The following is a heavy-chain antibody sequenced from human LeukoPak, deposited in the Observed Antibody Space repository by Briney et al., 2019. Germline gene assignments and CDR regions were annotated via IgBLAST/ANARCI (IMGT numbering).Heavy chain of an antibody. V-gene: IGHV4-59*12. CDR2: IHYSGSP. Sequence: SETLSLTCTVSGGSISSYYWSWIRQPPGKGLEWIGYIHYSGSPNYNPSLKSRVTISIDTSKNQFSLKLSSVTAADTAVYYCARDGYCGGDCYPDYWGQGTLVTVSS. CDR1: GGSISSYY. J-gene: IGHJ4*02. CDR3: ARDGYCGGDCYPDY. D-gene: IGHD2-21*02.